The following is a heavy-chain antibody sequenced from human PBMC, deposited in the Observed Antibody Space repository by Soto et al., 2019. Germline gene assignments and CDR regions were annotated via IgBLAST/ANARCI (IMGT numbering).Heavy chain of an antibody. J-gene: IGHJ5*02. CDR2: ISYDGSNK. CDR3: AKDLRGGQLLSEVNWFDP. Sequence: PGGSLRLSCAASGFTFSSYGMHWVRQAPGKGLEWVAVISYDGSNKYYADSVKGRFTISRDNSKNTLYLQMNSLRAEDTAVYYCAKDLRGGQLLSEVNWFDPWGQGTLVTVSS. CDR1: GFTFSSYG. D-gene: IGHD2-2*01. V-gene: IGHV3-30*18.